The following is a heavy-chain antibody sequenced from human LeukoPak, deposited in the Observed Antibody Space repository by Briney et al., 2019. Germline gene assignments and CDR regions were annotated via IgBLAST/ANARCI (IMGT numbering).Heavy chain of an antibody. CDR3: AREGATVRGDDAFDI. CDR1: GYSISSGYY. V-gene: IGHV4-38-2*02. CDR2: IYHSGST. Sequence: SETLSLTCAVSGYSISSGYYWGWIRQPPGKGVEWFGSIYHSGSTYYNPSPKSRVTISVDTSKNQFSLKLSSVTAADTAVYYCAREGATVRGDDAFDIWGQGTMVTVSS. J-gene: IGHJ3*02. D-gene: IGHD3-10*01.